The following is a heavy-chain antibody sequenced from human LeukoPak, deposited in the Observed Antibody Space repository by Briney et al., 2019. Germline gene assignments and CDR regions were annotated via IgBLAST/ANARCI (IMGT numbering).Heavy chain of an antibody. J-gene: IGHJ6*04. CDR3: ARDRKYYYHMDV. CDR1: GGSITTSTYY. D-gene: IGHD1-14*01. Sequence: PSETLSLTCNVSGGSITTSTYYWAWIRQPPGKGLEWIGSIYSSGSTYYNPSLKSRVTISVDTSKNQFSLNLSSVTAADTAVYYCARDRKYYYHMDVWGKGTTVTVSS. CDR2: IYSSGST. V-gene: IGHV4-39*07.